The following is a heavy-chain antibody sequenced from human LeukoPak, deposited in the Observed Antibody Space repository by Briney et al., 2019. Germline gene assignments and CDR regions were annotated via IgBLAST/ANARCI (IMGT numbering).Heavy chain of an antibody. CDR2: IYSGGST. CDR1: GFTFSNAW. J-gene: IGHJ6*02. Sequence: GGSLRLSCAASGFTFSNAWMSWVRQAPGKGLEWVSVIYSGGSTYYADSVKGRFTISRDNSKNTLYLQMNSLRAEDTAVYYCARDRYFGTGYRDYYYGLDVWGQGTTVTVSS. CDR3: ARDRYFGTGYRDYYYGLDV. D-gene: IGHD3/OR15-3a*01. V-gene: IGHV3-53*01.